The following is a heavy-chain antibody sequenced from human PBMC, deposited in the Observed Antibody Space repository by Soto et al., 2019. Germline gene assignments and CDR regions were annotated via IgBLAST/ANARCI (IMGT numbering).Heavy chain of an antibody. J-gene: IGHJ6*02. CDR3: ARPGELRPLRGGMDV. CDR1: GYSFTSYW. V-gene: IGHV5-51*01. Sequence: PGESLKISCKGSGYSFTSYWIGWVRQMPGKGLEWMGIIYPGDSDTRYSPSFQGQVTISADKSISTAYLQWSSLKASDTAMYYCARPGELRPLRGGMDVWGQGTTVTVSS. D-gene: IGHD1-7*01. CDR2: IYPGDSDT.